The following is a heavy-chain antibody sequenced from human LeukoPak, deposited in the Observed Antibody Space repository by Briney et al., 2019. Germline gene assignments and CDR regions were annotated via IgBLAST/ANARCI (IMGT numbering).Heavy chain of an antibody. CDR2: IIPILGIA. D-gene: IGHD2-21*02. CDR1: GGTFSSYA. Sequence: GSSVKVSCKASGGTFSSYAISWVRQAPGQGLEWMGRIIPILGIANYAQKFQGRVTITADKSTSTAYMELSSLRSEDTAVYYCASDPVVTAIPEWFDPWGQGTLSPSPQ. V-gene: IGHV1-69*04. CDR3: ASDPVVTAIPEWFDP. J-gene: IGHJ5*02.